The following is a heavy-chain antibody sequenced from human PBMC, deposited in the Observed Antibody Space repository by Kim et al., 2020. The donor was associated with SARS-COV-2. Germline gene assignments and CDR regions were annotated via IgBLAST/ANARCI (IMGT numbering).Heavy chain of an antibody. J-gene: IGHJ4*02. CDR1: GYTFTSYG. V-gene: IGHV1-18*01. CDR3: TRLSLTGYWPGY. CDR2: ISAYNGNT. D-gene: IGHD3-9*01. Sequence: ASVKVSCKASGYTFTSYGISWVRQAPGQGLEWMGWISAYNGNTKYAQKLQGRVTMTTDTSTSTAYMELRSLRSDDTAVYYCTRLSLTGYWPGYWGQGTLVTVSS.